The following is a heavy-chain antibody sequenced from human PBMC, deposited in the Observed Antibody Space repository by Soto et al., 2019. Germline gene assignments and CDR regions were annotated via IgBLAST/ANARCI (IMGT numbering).Heavy chain of an antibody. J-gene: IGHJ3*02. CDR3: AKDWGRGYDAFDI. Sequence: EVQLLESGGGLVQPGGSLRLSCAASGFTFSSYAMSWVRQAPGKGLEWISAISGSGGSTYYADSVKGRFTISRDNSKNTLYLQMSSLRGEDTAVYYCAKDWGRGYDAFDIWGQGTMVTVSS. CDR2: ISGSGGST. D-gene: IGHD3-16*01. CDR1: GFTFSSYA. V-gene: IGHV3-23*01.